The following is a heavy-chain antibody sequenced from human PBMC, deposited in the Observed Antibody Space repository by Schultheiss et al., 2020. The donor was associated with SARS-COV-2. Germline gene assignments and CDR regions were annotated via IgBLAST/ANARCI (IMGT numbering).Heavy chain of an antibody. J-gene: IGHJ3*02. D-gene: IGHD1-26*01. CDR1: GFTFSSYE. CDR2: ISNSDTTT. V-gene: IGHV3-48*03. Sequence: GESLKISCAASGFTFSSYEMNWVRQAPGKGLEWVSYISNSDTTTFYADSVKGRFVISRDNARNSLHLQMDNLRAEDTAVYYCVRDGRGAGDALDIWGQGTLVTVSS. CDR3: VRDGRGAGDALDI.